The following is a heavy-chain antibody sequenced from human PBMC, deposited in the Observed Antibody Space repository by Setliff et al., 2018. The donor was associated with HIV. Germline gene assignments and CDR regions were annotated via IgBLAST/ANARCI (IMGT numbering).Heavy chain of an antibody. D-gene: IGHD1-26*01. V-gene: IGHV1-46*01. CDR3: ARGWEGGMDY. J-gene: IGHJ4*02. CDR1: GYNFITYY. CDR2: INPSGGST. Sequence: ASVKVSCTASGYNFITYYMHCVRQAPGQGLEWLGMINPSGGSTWYAQKFQGRVTMTGDTSTNTLYMELSSLRSEDTAVYYCARGWEGGMDYWGQGTLVTVSS.